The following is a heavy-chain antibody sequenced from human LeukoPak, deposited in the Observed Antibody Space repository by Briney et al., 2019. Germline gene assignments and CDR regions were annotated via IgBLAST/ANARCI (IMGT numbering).Heavy chain of an antibody. Sequence: ASVKVSCKASGYTFTSYGISWVRQAPGQGLEWMGWISAYNGNTNYAQKLQGRVTMTTDTSTSTAYMELRSLRSDDTAVYYCARWLLAGCSSTSCINWFDHWGQGTLVTVSS. J-gene: IGHJ5*02. V-gene: IGHV1-18*01. CDR3: ARWLLAGCSSTSCINWFDH. D-gene: IGHD2-2*01. CDR1: GYTFTSYG. CDR2: ISAYNGNT.